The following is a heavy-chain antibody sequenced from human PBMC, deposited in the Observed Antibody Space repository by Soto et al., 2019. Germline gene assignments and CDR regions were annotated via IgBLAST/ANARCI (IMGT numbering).Heavy chain of an antibody. D-gene: IGHD1-26*01. Sequence: QITLKESGPTLVKPTQSLTLTCTVSGFSLSGDGVGVGWIRQPPGKALEWLALIYWDDEQRYSPPLKTRITNTKDTSKNQGVLTMTNIDPVDTATYYCAHAFAGTSGPNDAFDIWGQGKVVTLSS. CDR3: AHAFAGTSGPNDAFDI. CDR1: GFSLSGDGVG. J-gene: IGHJ3*02. V-gene: IGHV2-5*02. CDR2: IYWDDEQ.